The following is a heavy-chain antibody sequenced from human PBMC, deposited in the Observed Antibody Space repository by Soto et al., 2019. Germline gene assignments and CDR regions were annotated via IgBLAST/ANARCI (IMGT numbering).Heavy chain of an antibody. CDR1: GCTFTSYY. CDR3: ARAAAHCSSTSCYNYYGMDV. Sequence: ASAKVSCTASGCTFTSYYMHWVGQAPGRGLEWVGIINPSGGSTSYAQKFQGRVTMTRDTSTSTFYMELSSLRSEHTAVYYCARAAAHCSSTSCYNYYGMDVRGQGTTVTVSS. V-gene: IGHV1-46*01. J-gene: IGHJ6*02. CDR2: INPSGGST. D-gene: IGHD2-2*02.